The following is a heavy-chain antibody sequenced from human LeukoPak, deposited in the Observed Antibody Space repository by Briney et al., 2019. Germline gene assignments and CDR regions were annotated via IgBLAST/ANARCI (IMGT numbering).Heavy chain of an antibody. CDR2: IYSGGST. Sequence: PGGSLRLSCAASGFAVSSNYMSWVRQAPGKGLEWVSVIYSGGSTYYADSVKGRFTISRDNSKNTLYLQMNSLRAEDTAVYYCAKAPGGSYYNLDYWGQGTLVTVSS. CDR3: AKAPGGSYYNLDY. CDR1: GFAVSSNY. D-gene: IGHD1-26*01. J-gene: IGHJ4*02. V-gene: IGHV3-53*05.